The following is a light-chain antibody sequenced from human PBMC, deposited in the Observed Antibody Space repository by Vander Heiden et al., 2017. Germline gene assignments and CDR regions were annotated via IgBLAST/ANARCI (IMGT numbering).Light chain of an antibody. CDR3: QSYDSSLSALYV. J-gene: IGLJ1*01. CDR1: SSNIGAGYD. V-gene: IGLV1-40*01. CDR2: GNS. Sequence: QSVLTQPPSVSGAPGQRVTNSCTGSSSNIGAGYDVHWYQQLPGTAPKLLIYGNSNRPSGVPDRFSGSKSGTSASLAITGLQAEDEADYYCQSYDSSLSALYVLGTGTKV.